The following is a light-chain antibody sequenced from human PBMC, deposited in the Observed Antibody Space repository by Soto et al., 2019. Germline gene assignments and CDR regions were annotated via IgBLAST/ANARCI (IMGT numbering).Light chain of an antibody. V-gene: IGLV2-11*01. CDR1: SSDVGGYNY. CDR2: DVN. Sequence: QSVLTQPRSVSGSPGQSVTISCTGTSSDVGGYNYVSWYQQHPGKAPKLMIYDVNKRPSGVPDRFSGSKSGNTASLTISGLQADDEADYYCCSYAGRYTWVFGGGTKLTVL. J-gene: IGLJ2*01. CDR3: CSYAGRYTWV.